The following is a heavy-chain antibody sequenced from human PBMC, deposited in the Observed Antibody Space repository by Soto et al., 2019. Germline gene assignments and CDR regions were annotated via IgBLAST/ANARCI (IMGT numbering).Heavy chain of an antibody. J-gene: IGHJ4*02. CDR1: GGTFSSYA. D-gene: IGHD6-13*01. CDR3: ARWAAGFDY. Sequence: ASVKVSCKTSGGTFSSYAISWVRQAPGNGNTKYSQKFQGRVTITRDTSASTAYMELSSLRSEDTAVYYCARWAAGFDYWGQGTRVTVSS. V-gene: IGHV1-3*01. CDR2: GNGNT.